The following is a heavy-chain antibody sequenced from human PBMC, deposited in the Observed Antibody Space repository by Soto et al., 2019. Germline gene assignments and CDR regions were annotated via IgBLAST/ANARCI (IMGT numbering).Heavy chain of an antibody. CDR3: AYYRDSSARHVDF. V-gene: IGHV3-15*07. CDR1: GFSFSNAW. CDR2: IKSEANGWTT. J-gene: IGHJ4*02. Sequence: EVQLVESGGGLVKPGGSLRLSCAASGFSFSNAWMKWVRQAPGKGLEWVGRIKSEANGWTTDHAAAGKGRFIISRDDSKNMLFLQMDSLITEDSAVYYWAYYRDSSARHVDFWGQGTLVTVSS. D-gene: IGHD3-22*01.